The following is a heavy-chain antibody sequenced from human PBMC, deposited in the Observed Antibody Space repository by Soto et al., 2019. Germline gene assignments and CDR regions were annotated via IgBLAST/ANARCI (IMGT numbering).Heavy chain of an antibody. D-gene: IGHD3-9*01. CDR2: ISAYNGNT. CDR1: GYTFTSYG. CDR3: ARVGYYDILTGYYMVRDWFDP. Sequence: GASVKVSCKASGYTFTSYGISWVRQAPGQGLEWMGWISAYNGNTNYAQKLQGRVTMTTDTSTSTAYMELRSLRSDDTAVYYCARVGYYDILTGYYMVRDWFDPWGQGTLVTVSS. J-gene: IGHJ5*02. V-gene: IGHV1-18*01.